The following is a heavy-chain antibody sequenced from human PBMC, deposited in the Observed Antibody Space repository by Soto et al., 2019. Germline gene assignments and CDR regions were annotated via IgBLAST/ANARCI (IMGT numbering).Heavy chain of an antibody. CDR3: ASRGIGGSS. V-gene: IGHV4-34*01. D-gene: IGHD1-26*01. J-gene: IGHJ4*02. Sequence: VQHQKWGEGLLKPWGPLSLTCAANGGSFSVYTWSWFRKPPGKGLEWIGEINHSGSTNYTPSLKSRVTISVDTSKNQFSLKLSSVTAADTAVYYCASRGIGGSSWGQGTLVTVSS. CDR1: GGSFSVYT. CDR2: INHSGST.